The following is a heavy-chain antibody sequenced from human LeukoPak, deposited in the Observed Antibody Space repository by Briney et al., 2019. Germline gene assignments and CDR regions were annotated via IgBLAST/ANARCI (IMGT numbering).Heavy chain of an antibody. D-gene: IGHD6-19*01. J-gene: IGHJ4*02. V-gene: IGHV3-30-3*01. Sequence: GGSLRLSCVASGFTFSSYAMHWVRQAPGKGLEWVALISYDGSNKYYAVSVKGRFTISRDNSKNTLYLQMNSLRAEDTAVYYCARGGVYSSGSYYLYYFDYWGQGTLVTVSS. CDR1: GFTFSSYA. CDR2: ISYDGSNK. CDR3: ARGGVYSSGSYYLYYFDY.